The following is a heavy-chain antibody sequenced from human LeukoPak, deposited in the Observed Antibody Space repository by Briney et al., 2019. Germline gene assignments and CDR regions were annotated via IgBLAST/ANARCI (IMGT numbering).Heavy chain of an antibody. J-gene: IGHJ4*02. Sequence: SETLSLTCAVYGGSFSSYYWGWIRQPPGKGLEWIGSIYYSGSTYYNPSLKSRVTISVDTSKNQFSLKLSSVTAADTAVYYCARHVRSVTTSFDYWGQGTLVTVSS. D-gene: IGHD4-17*01. CDR2: IYYSGST. CDR1: GGSFSSYY. V-gene: IGHV4-39*01. CDR3: ARHVRSVTTSFDY.